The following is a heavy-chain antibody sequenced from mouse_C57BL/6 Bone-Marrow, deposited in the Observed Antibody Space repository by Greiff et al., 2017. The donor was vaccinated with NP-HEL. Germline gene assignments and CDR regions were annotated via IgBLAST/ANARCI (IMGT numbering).Heavy chain of an antibody. CDR3: ARAGITTADY. D-gene: IGHD1-2*01. CDR1: GYSITSGYY. V-gene: IGHV3-6*01. CDR2: ISYDGSN. Sequence: EVQLQESGPGLVKPSQSLSLTCSVTGYSITSGYYWNWIRQFPGNKLEWMGYISYDGSNNYNPSLKNRISITRDTSKNQFCLKLNSVTTEDTATYYCARAGITTADYWGQGTTLTVS. J-gene: IGHJ2*01.